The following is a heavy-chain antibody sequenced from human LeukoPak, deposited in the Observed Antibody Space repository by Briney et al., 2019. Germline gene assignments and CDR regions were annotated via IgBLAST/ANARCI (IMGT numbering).Heavy chain of an antibody. CDR3: AAAHARIAARSQPFDY. Sequence: GGSLRLSCAASGFTFSSYGMHWVRQAPGKGLEWEAFIRYDGSNKYYADSVKGRFTISRDNSKNTLYLQMNSLRAEDTAVYYCAAAHARIAARSQPFDYWGQGTLVTVSS. D-gene: IGHD6-6*01. J-gene: IGHJ4*02. V-gene: IGHV3-30*02. CDR1: GFTFSSYG. CDR2: IRYDGSNK.